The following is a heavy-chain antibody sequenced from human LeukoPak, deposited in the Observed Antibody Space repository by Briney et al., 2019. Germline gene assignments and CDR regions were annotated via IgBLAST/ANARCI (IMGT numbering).Heavy chain of an antibody. CDR2: IYTGGST. CDR1: GGSISSYY. J-gene: IGHJ4*02. V-gene: IGHV4-4*07. D-gene: IGHD3-3*01. Sequence: SETLSLTCTVSGGSISSYYWSWIRQPAGKGLEWIGRIYTGGSTNYNPSLKSRVTMSVDTSKNQFSLKLSSVTAADTAVYYCARVRLYYDFWSGYYTGAGFLDYWGQGTLVTVSS. CDR3: ARVRLYYDFWSGYYTGAGFLDY.